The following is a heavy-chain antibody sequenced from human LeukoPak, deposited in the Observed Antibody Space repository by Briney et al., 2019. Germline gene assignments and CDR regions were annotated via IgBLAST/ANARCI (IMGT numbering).Heavy chain of an antibody. CDR1: GFTFSSYG. V-gene: IGHV3-30*18. CDR2: ISYDGSNK. Sequence: GRSLRLSCAASGFTFSSYGMHWVRQAPGKGLEWVAVISYDGSNKYYADSVKGRFTISRDNSKNTLYLQMNSLRAEDTAVYYCAKDSLDGTPWDYWGQGTLVTVSS. CDR3: AKDSLDGTPWDY. D-gene: IGHD1-1*01. J-gene: IGHJ4*02.